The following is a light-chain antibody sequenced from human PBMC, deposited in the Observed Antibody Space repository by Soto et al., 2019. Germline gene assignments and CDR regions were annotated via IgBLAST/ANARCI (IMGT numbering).Light chain of an antibody. CDR1: SSNIGSET. J-gene: IGLJ1*01. CDR3: AAWDDSLNACV. Sequence: QSVLTQPPSASGTPGQRVSISCSGISSNIGSETVNWYQQFPGTAPKLLIYSNNQRPSGVPDRFSGSKSGTSAFLDISGLQAEDEAEYYCAAWDDSLNACVFGTGTKVTVL. V-gene: IGLV1-44*01. CDR2: SNN.